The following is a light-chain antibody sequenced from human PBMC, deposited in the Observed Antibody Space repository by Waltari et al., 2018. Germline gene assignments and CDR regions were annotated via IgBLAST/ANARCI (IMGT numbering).Light chain of an antibody. CDR3: QTGGHGTWV. CDR1: SAHGSNI. Sequence: QLVVTQSPSASAPLGASAKLTCTLSSAHGSNIVVWLQGRSEKGPRYLRKVNSDGSHIKGDDIPDRFSGSSSVAERYLTISSRQPDDEADYYCQTGGHGTWVFGGGTTLTVL. J-gene: IGLJ3*02. V-gene: IGLV4-69*01. CDR2: VNSDGSH.